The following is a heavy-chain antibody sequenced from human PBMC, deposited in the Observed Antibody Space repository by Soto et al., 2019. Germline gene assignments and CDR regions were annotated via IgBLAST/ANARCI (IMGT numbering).Heavy chain of an antibody. Sequence: QVQLMQSGAEVKKPGSSVRVSCKASGGSFSAYGFCWIRQAPGQGLEWVGGTMPMSGKTHYAQKFQDGATITADKSPTPISWDMRRLRSVDTAIYYCAISPAGDFSWSDPWGPGPGVIVSS. CDR3: AISPAGDFSWSDP. J-gene: IGHJ5*02. V-gene: IGHV1-69*06. CDR2: TMPMSGKT. CDR1: GGSFSAYG.